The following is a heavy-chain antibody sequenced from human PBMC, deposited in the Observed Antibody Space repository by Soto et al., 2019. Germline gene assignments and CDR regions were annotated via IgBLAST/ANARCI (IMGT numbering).Heavy chain of an antibody. J-gene: IGHJ6*02. Sequence: QVQLVQSGAEVKKPGASVKVSCKASGYTFTSYAMHWVRQAPGQRLEWMGWINAGNGNTKYSQKFQGRVTITRDTSASTAYMELSSLRSEDTAVYYCARGGYSSSSFHYYYYGMDVWGQGTTVTVSS. D-gene: IGHD6-13*01. CDR3: ARGGYSSSSFHYYYYGMDV. V-gene: IGHV1-3*01. CDR1: GYTFTSYA. CDR2: INAGNGNT.